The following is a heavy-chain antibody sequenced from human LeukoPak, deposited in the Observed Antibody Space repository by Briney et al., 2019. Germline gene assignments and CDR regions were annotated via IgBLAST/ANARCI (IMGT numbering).Heavy chain of an antibody. CDR2: IIPIFGTA. Sequence: ASVKVSCKASGGTFSSYAISWVPQAPGQGLEWMGGIIPIFGTANYAQKFQGRVTITADESTSTAYMELSSLRSEDTAVYYCARDDYGGNSLGAFDIWGQGTMVTVSS. CDR3: ARDDYGGNSLGAFDI. D-gene: IGHD4-23*01. V-gene: IGHV1-69*13. J-gene: IGHJ3*02. CDR1: GGTFSSYA.